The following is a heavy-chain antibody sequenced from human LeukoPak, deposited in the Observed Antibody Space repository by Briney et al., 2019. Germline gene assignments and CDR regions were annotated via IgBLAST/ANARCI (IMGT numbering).Heavy chain of an antibody. CDR3: ARARGVRAYSSGWSFPSPYSWFDP. Sequence: PSETLSLTCTVSGGSISSYYWSWIRQPPGKGLEWIGYIYYSGSTNYNPSLKSRVTISVDTSKNQFSLKLSSVTAADTAVYYCARARGVRAYSSGWSFPSPYSWFDPWGQGTLVTVSS. D-gene: IGHD6-19*01. V-gene: IGHV4-59*01. CDR1: GGSISSYY. J-gene: IGHJ5*02. CDR2: IYYSGST.